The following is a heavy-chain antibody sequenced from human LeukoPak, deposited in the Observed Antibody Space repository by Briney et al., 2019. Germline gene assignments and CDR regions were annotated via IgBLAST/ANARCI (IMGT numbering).Heavy chain of an antibody. CDR2: ISGSGGST. V-gene: IGHV3-23*01. Sequence: GGSLRLSCAASRFTFSSYWMHWVRQAPGKGLEWVSAISGSGGSTYYADSVKGRFTISRDNSTNTLYLQMNSLRAEDTAVYYCAKRMGSGWTFDYWGQGTLVTVSS. D-gene: IGHD6-19*01. CDR1: RFTFSSYW. CDR3: AKRMGSGWTFDY. J-gene: IGHJ4*02.